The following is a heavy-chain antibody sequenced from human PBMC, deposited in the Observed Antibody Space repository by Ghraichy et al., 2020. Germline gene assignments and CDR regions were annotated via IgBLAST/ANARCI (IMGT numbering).Heavy chain of an antibody. Sequence: GGSLRLSCAASGFTFSRHWMSWVRQAPGKGLEWVASINSDRSDSFYLDSVKGRFTISRDNAENSVSLEMTSLRGEETGVYYCARDPYGDYKYGGTDYWGRGTLVSVSS. V-gene: IGHV3-7*01. CDR2: INSDRSDS. CDR1: GFTFSRHW. D-gene: IGHD4-17*01. CDR3: ARDPYGDYKYGGTDY. J-gene: IGHJ4*02.